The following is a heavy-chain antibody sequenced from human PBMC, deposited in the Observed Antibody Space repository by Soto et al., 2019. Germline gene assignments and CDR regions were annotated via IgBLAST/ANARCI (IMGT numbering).Heavy chain of an antibody. D-gene: IGHD4-17*01. Sequence: SVKVSCKASGGTFSSYAISWVRQAPGQGLEWMGGIIPIFGTANYAQKFQGRVTITADESTSTAYMELSSLRSEDTAVYYCASPSSTVVTPYYYYGMDVWGQGTTVTVPS. CDR1: GGTFSSYA. V-gene: IGHV1-69*13. J-gene: IGHJ6*02. CDR2: IIPIFGTA. CDR3: ASPSSTVVTPYYYYGMDV.